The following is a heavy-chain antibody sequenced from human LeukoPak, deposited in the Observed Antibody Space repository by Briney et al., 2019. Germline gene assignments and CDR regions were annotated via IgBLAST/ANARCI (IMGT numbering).Heavy chain of an antibody. D-gene: IGHD3-22*01. V-gene: IGHV3-21*01. J-gene: IGHJ6*02. CDR1: GFTFSSYS. Sequence: GGSLRLSCAASGFTFSSYSMNWVRQAPGKGLEWVSSISSSSTYIYYADSVKGRFTISRDNSKNTLYLEMNSLRAEDTAVYYCARDDTMIIGGGAMDVWGQGTTVTVSS. CDR2: ISSSSTYI. CDR3: ARDDTMIIGGGAMDV.